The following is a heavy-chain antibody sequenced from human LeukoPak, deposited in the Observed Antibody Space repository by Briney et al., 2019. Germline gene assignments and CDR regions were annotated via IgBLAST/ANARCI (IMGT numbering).Heavy chain of an antibody. Sequence: SETLSLTCAVSGYSISSGYYWGWIRQPPGKGLEWIGSIYHSGSTYYNPSLKSRVTISVDTSKNQFSLKLSSVTAADTAVYYCARQSVVAARPFDYWDQGTLVTVSS. V-gene: IGHV4-38-2*01. J-gene: IGHJ4*02. CDR1: GYSISSGYY. CDR3: ARQSVVAARPFDY. D-gene: IGHD6-6*01. CDR2: IYHSGST.